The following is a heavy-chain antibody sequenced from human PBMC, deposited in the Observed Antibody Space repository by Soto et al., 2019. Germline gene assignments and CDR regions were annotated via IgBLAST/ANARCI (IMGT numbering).Heavy chain of an antibody. J-gene: IGHJ4*01. V-gene: IGHV3-23*01. CDR1: GFTFSSYA. CDR3: AKLGFVLMELYYFHQ. Sequence: GGSLRLSCTASGFTFSSYAMSWVRQAPGKELEWVSTISGNSGKTNYAESVKGRFSISRDNSKNTVHLRLDSLRAEDTAVYFCAKLGFVLMELYYFHQWGHGTLVTVSS. D-gene: IGHD2-8*01. CDR2: ISGNSGKT.